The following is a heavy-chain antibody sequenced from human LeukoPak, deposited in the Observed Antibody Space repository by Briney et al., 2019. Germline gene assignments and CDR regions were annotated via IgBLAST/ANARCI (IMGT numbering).Heavy chain of an antibody. Sequence: PSETLSLTCTVSGGSISSYYWSWIRQPPGKGLEWIGYIYYSGSTNYNPSLKSRVTISVDTSKNQFSLKLSSVTAADTAVYYCARDPHYSGTSSGFDPWGQGTLVTVSS. J-gene: IGHJ5*02. CDR3: ARDPHYSGTSSGFDP. CDR1: GGSISSYY. D-gene: IGHD2-2*01. CDR2: IYYSGST. V-gene: IGHV4-59*01.